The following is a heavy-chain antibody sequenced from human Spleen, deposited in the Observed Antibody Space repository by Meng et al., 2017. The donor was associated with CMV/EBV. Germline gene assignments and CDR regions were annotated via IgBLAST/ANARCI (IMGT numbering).Heavy chain of an antibody. Sequence: FTFSSYGMRWVRQAPGKGLEWVSVIYSGGSSTYYADSVKGRFTISRDNSKNTLYLQMNSLRAEDTAVYYCAKVKRGGRSGSSTSCYDYWGQGTLVTVSS. V-gene: IGHV3-23*03. CDR3: AKVKRGGRSGSSTSCYDY. D-gene: IGHD2-2*01. J-gene: IGHJ4*02. CDR1: FTFSSYG. CDR2: IYSGGSST.